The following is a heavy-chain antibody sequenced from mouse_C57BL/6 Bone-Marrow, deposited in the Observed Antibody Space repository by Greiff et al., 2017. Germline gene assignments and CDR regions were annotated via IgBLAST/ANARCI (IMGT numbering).Heavy chain of an antibody. CDR1: GYAFTNYL. CDR3: AREGGSSYDYAMDY. D-gene: IGHD1-1*01. CDR2: INPGSGGT. V-gene: IGHV1-54*01. J-gene: IGHJ4*01. Sequence: QVQLQQSGAELVRPGTSVKVSCKASGYAFTNYLIEWVKQRPGQGLEWIGVINPGSGGTNYNEKFKGKATLTADKSSSTAYMQLSSLTSEDSAVYCCAREGGSSYDYAMDYWGQGTSVTVSS.